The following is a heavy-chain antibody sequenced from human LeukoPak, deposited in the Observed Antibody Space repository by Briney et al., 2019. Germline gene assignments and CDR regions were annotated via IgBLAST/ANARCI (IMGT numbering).Heavy chain of an antibody. V-gene: IGHV4-39*07. CDR3: ARDCGSLGYWSHFDAFDI. J-gene: IGHJ3*02. CDR1: GGSISSSSYY. Sequence: PSETLSLTCTVSGGSISSSSYYWGWIRQPPGKGLEWIGSISYSGSTYYNPSLKSRVTISVDTSKNQFSLKLSSVTAADTAVYYCARDCGSLGYWSHFDAFDIWGQGTMVTVSS. CDR2: ISYSGST. D-gene: IGHD3-22*01.